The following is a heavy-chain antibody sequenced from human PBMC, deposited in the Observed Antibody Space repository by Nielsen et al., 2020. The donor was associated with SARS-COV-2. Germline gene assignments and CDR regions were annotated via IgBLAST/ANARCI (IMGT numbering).Heavy chain of an antibody. CDR3: VRIDMATISVDY. D-gene: IGHD5-24*01. Sequence: SETLSLTCIVSGRSASSGSHYWSWIRQPPGKGLEWIGSIFYRGNTNYNPSLKSRVTISVDTSKNQFSLKVNSVTAADTAVYYCVRIDMATISVDYWGRGTLVTVSS. CDR1: GRSASSGSHY. J-gene: IGHJ4*02. CDR2: IFYRGNT. V-gene: IGHV4-61*01.